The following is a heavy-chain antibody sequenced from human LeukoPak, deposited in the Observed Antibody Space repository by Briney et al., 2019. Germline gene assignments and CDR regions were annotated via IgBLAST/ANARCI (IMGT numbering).Heavy chain of an antibody. D-gene: IGHD3-16*01. Sequence: ASVKVSCKASGGTFSSYAISWVRQAPGQGLEWMGGIIPIFGTANYAQKFQGRVTITTDESTSTAYMELSSLRSEDTAVYYCARYGLRPGYYYGMDVWGQGTTVTVSS. J-gene: IGHJ6*02. CDR3: ARYGLRPGYYYGMDV. CDR1: GGTFSSYA. V-gene: IGHV1-69*05. CDR2: IIPIFGTA.